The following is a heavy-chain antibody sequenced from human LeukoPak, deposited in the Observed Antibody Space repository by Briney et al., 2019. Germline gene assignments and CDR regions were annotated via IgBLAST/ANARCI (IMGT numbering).Heavy chain of an antibody. Sequence: GGSLRLSCAASGVTLRNYAMTWIRQAPGKGLQWVSVISGDGESTYYADSVRGRFTISRDNSKNTMYLQMNNLRAEDTAIYYCAKDRDCSSTGCYVFANWGQGALVTVSS. V-gene: IGHV3-23*01. CDR3: AKDRDCSSTGCYVFAN. J-gene: IGHJ4*02. D-gene: IGHD2-2*01. CDR2: ISGDGEST. CDR1: GVTLRNYA.